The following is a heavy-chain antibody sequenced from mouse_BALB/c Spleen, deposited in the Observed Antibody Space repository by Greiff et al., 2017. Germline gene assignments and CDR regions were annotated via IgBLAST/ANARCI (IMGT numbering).Heavy chain of an antibody. Sequence: VQLQQPGAELVRPGASVKLSCKASGYTFTSYWINWVKQRPGQGLEWIGNIYPSDSYTNYNQKFKDKATLTVDKSSSTAYMQLSSPTSEDSAVYYCTRSLYYDYDGTFAYWGQGTLVTVSA. CDR1: GYTFTSYW. V-gene: IGHV1-69*02. D-gene: IGHD2-4*01. CDR3: TRSLYYDYDGTFAY. J-gene: IGHJ3*01. CDR2: IYPSDSYT.